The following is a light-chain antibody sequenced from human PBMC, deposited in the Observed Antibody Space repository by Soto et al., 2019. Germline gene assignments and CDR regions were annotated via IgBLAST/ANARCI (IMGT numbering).Light chain of an antibody. CDR3: SSYTSSDTYV. Sequence: QSVLTQPASVSGSPGQSIAISCTGTNSDVGGYNYVSWYQQHPGKAPKLMIHDVTNRPSGVSNRFSGSKSGNTASLTISGLQTEDEADYYCSSYTSSDTYVFGTGTKVTVL. CDR2: DVT. V-gene: IGLV2-14*01. J-gene: IGLJ1*01. CDR1: NSDVGGYNY.